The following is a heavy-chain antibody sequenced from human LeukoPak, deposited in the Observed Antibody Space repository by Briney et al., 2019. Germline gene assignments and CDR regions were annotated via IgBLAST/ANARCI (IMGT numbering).Heavy chain of an antibody. J-gene: IGHJ4*02. Sequence: SETLSLTCAVYGGSFSGYYWSWIRQPPGKGLEWIGEINHSGSTNYNPSLKSRVTISVDTSKNQFSLKLSSVTAADTAVYYCAQRAVAGSYYFDYWGQGILVTVS. CDR1: GGSFSGYY. CDR3: AQRAVAGSYYFDY. D-gene: IGHD6-19*01. V-gene: IGHV4-34*01. CDR2: INHSGST.